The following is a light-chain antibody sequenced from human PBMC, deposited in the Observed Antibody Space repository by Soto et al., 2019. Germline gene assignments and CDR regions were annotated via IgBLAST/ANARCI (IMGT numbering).Light chain of an antibody. CDR3: TSYAGGNNV. CDR2: EVN. J-gene: IGLJ1*01. V-gene: IGLV2-8*02. CDR1: STDVGGYDY. Sequence: QSALTQPPSASRSPGQSVTISCTGTSTDVGGYDYVSWYQQHPGKVPKLMIYEVNKRPSGVPDRFSGSKSGNTASLTVSGLQPEDQADYYCTSYAGGNNVFGTGTKLTFL.